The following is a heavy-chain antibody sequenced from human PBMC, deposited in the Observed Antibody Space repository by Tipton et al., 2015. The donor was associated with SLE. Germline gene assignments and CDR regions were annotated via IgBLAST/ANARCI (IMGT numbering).Heavy chain of an antibody. Sequence: TLSLTCTVSGGSINSYYWSWIRQPPGKGLEWIGYIYYSGSTNYNPSLKSRVTISVDTSKNQFSLKLSSVTAADTAVHYCARGRGLGAQSWFDPWGQGTLVTVSS. CDR3: ARGRGLGAQSWFDP. J-gene: IGHJ5*02. D-gene: IGHD1-26*01. V-gene: IGHV4-59*01. CDR1: GGSINSYY. CDR2: IYYSGST.